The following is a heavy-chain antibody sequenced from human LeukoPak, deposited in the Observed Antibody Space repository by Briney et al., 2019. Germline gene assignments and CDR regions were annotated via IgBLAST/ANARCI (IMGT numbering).Heavy chain of an antibody. CDR2: INAGNGNT. CDR1: GYTFTSYA. J-gene: IGHJ4*02. CDR3: ARGTPIPPYYDFWSGYYTGMGY. V-gene: IGHV1-3*01. Sequence: GASVKVSCKASGYTFTSYAMHWVRQAPGQRLEWMGWINAGNGNTKYSQKFQGRVTITRDTSASTAYMELSSLRSEDTAVYYCARGTPIPPYYDFWSGYYTGMGYWGQGTLVTVSS. D-gene: IGHD3-3*01.